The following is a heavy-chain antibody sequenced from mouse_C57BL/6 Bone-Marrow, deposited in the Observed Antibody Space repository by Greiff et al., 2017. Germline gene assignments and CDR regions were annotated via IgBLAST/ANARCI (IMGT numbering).Heavy chain of an antibody. J-gene: IGHJ2*01. V-gene: IGHV1-59*01. CDR2: IDPSDSYT. CDR3: ARGITTVVAFDY. Sequence: QVQLQQPGAELVRPGTSVKLSCKASGYTFTSYWMHWVKQRPGPGLEWIGVIDPSDSYTNYNQKFKGKATLTVDTSSSTAYMQLSSLTSEDSAVYYCARGITTVVAFDYWGQGTTLTVSS. D-gene: IGHD1-1*01. CDR1: GYTFTSYW.